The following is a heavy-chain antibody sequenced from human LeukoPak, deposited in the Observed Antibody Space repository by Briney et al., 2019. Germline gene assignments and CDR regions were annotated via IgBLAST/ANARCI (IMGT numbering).Heavy chain of an antibody. CDR2: INHSGST. D-gene: IGHD6-19*01. J-gene: IGHJ4*02. Sequence: SETLSLTCAVYGGSFSGYYWSWTRQPPGKGLEWTGEINHSGSTNYNPSLKSRVTISVDTSKNQFSLKLSSVTAADTAVYYCARKYSSGWYSDYWGQGTLVTVSS. CDR3: ARKYSSGWYSDY. V-gene: IGHV4-34*01. CDR1: GGSFSGYY.